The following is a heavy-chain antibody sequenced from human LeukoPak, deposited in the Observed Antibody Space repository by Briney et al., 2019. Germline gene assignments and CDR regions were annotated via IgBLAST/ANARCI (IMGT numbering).Heavy chain of an antibody. D-gene: IGHD4-17*01. V-gene: IGHV4-4*07. CDR1: GGSVWSYY. J-gene: IGHJ4*02. CDR3: AREGRYGDYEGY. Sequence: SETLSFTCTVSGGSVWSYYWSWTRQPGGKGLEWIGRIYSGGSTNHNRSLKSRVTMSVDTSKNQFSLKLSSVTAADTAVYYCAREGRYGDYEGYWGQGTLVTVSS. CDR2: IYSGGST.